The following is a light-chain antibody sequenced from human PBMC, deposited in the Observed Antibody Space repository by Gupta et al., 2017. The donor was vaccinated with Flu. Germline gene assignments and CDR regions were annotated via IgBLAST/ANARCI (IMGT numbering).Light chain of an antibody. CDR2: NTN. CDR1: TGAVTSGHY. J-gene: IGLJ3*02. Sequence: QPVVTQEPSLTVSPGGTVTLTCACSTGAVTSGHYPNWFRQKPGQAPGALIYNTNNTHSWTPARFSGSLVGGKAALSLSGVQPEDEAEYYCLLYCGGGWVFGGGTKLTVL. V-gene: IGLV7-43*01. CDR3: LLYCGGGWV.